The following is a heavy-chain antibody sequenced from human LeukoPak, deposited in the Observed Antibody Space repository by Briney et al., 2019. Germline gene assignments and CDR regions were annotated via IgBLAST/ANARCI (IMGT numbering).Heavy chain of an antibody. J-gene: IGHJ5*02. CDR3: ARDHLTRITMVRGVKNWFDP. V-gene: IGHV4-34*01. Sequence: PSETLSLTCAVYGGSFSGYYWSWIRQPPGKGLEWIGEINHSGSTNYNPSLKSRVTISVDTSKNQFSLKLSSVTAADTAVNYCARDHLTRITMVRGVKNWFDPWGQGTLVTVSS. D-gene: IGHD3-10*01. CDR2: INHSGST. CDR1: GGSFSGYY.